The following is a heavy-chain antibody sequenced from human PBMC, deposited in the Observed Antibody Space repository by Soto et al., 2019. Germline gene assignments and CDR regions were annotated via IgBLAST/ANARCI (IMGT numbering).Heavy chain of an antibody. CDR2: IYYSGST. CDR1: GGSISSYY. Sequence: QVQLQESGPGLVKPSETLSLTCTVSGGSISSYYWSWIRQPPGKGLEWIGYIYYSGSTNYNPSLTSRVTISVDTSKNQFSLKLSSVTAADTAVYYCARARRYCSGGSCYGSFFYYYYYMDVWGKGTTVTVSS. J-gene: IGHJ6*03. CDR3: ARARRYCSGGSCYGSFFYYYYYMDV. V-gene: IGHV4-59*01. D-gene: IGHD2-15*01.